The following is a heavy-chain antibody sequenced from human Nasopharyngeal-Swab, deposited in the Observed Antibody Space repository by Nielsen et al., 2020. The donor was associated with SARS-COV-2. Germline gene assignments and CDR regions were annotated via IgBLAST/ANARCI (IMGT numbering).Heavy chain of an antibody. Sequence: SETLSLTCTVSGGSISSYYWSWIRQPPGKGLERIGYIYYSGSTNCNPSLKSRVTISVDTSKNQFSLKLSSVTAADTAVYYCARDQVYCSGGSCYPYNWFDPWGQGTLVTVSS. D-gene: IGHD2-15*01. CDR2: IYYSGST. J-gene: IGHJ5*02. CDR1: GGSISSYY. V-gene: IGHV4-59*01. CDR3: ARDQVYCSGGSCYPYNWFDP.